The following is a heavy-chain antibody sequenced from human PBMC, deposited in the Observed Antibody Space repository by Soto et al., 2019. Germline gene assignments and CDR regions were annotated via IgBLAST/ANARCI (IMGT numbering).Heavy chain of an antibody. CDR2: MYHSGST. CDR3: AKFTATSRYYYYYGLDV. CDR1: GGSISSDAYS. D-gene: IGHD5-18*01. Sequence: QLQLQESGSGLVKPSQTLSLTCAVSGGSISSDAYSWSWIRQPPGKGLEWIGFMYHSGSTYYNPSLKSRVTMSVDMSKNQFSLNLSSVNAADTAVYYCAKFTATSRYYYYYGLDVWGQGTTVTVSS. V-gene: IGHV4-30-2*01. J-gene: IGHJ6*02.